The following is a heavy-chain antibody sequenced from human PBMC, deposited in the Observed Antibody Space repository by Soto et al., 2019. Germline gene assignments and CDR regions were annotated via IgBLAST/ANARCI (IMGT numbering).Heavy chain of an antibody. CDR3: AKDGKRITTFGVVRD. Sequence: QVQLVESGGGVVQPGRSLRLSCAASGFTFSSYGMHWVRQAPGKGLEWVALISYDGSIKYFADSVKGRFTISRDNSKNTLDLQMSSLRAEDTAVYYCAKDGKRITTFGVVRDWGQGTLVTVSS. CDR2: ISYDGSIK. D-gene: IGHD3-3*01. J-gene: IGHJ4*02. CDR1: GFTFSSYG. V-gene: IGHV3-30*18.